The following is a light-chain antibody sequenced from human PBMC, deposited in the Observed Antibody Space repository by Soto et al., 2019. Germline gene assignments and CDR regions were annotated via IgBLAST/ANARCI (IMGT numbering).Light chain of an antibody. CDR3: QQYNSYSRT. J-gene: IGKJ1*01. V-gene: IGKV1-5*03. CDR2: KAS. CDR1: QSISSW. Sequence: DIQMTQSPSTLSGSVGERVTITCRASQSISSWLAWYQQKPGKAPEVLIYKASSLESGVPSRFSGSGSGTEFTLTISSLQPDDFATYYCQQYNSYSRTFGQGTKVEIK.